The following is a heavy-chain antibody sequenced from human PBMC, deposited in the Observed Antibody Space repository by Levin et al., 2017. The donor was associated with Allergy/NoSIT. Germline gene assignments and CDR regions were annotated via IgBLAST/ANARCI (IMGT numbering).Heavy chain of an antibody. CDR3: AREVGYCSGGSCYLDY. CDR1: GFTFSSSG. CDR2: IWYDGSNK. V-gene: IGHV3-33*01. Sequence: LSLTCAASGFTFSSSGMHWVRQAPGKGLEWVTVIWYDGSNKYYADSVKGRFTISRDNSKNTLYLQMNSLRAEDTAVYYCAREVGYCSGGSCYLDYWGQGTLVTVSS. J-gene: IGHJ4*02. D-gene: IGHD2-15*01.